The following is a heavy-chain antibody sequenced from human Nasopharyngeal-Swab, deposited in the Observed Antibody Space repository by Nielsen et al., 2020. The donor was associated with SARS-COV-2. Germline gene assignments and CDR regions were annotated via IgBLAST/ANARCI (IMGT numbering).Heavy chain of an antibody. CDR3: ARGRYRGAVAGKGRGMDV. CDR1: GGSFSGYY. Sequence: GSLRPSCAVYGGSFSGYYWSWIRQPPGKGLEWIGEINHSGSTNYNPSLKSRVTISVDTSKNQFSLKLSSVTAADTAVYYCARGRYRGAVAGKGRGMDVWGKGTTVTVSS. CDR2: INHSGST. J-gene: IGHJ6*04. D-gene: IGHD6-19*01. V-gene: IGHV4-34*01.